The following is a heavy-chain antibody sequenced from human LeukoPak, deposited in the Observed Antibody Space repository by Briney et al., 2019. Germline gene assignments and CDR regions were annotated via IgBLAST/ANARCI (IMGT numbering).Heavy chain of an antibody. D-gene: IGHD3-3*01. Sequence: SETLSLTCAVSGGSFSGYYWSWIRQPPGKGLEWIGEINHSGSTNYNPSLKSRVTISVDTSKNQFSLKLSSVTAADTAVYYCARGRVPMSGYYMVDAFDIWGQGTMVTVSS. V-gene: IGHV4-34*01. CDR1: GGSFSGYY. J-gene: IGHJ3*02. CDR3: ARGRVPMSGYYMVDAFDI. CDR2: INHSGST.